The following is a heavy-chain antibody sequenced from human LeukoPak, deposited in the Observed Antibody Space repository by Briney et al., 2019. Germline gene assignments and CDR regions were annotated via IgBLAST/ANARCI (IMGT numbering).Heavy chain of an antibody. Sequence: SETLSLTCTVSGGSVSSGSYYWSWIRQPPGTGLEWIGYIYYSGSTNYNPSLKSRVTISVDTSKNQFSLKLSSVTAADTAVYYCAREGSHRLGYFVSGEYYYYGMDVWGKGTTVTVSS. V-gene: IGHV4-61*01. J-gene: IGHJ6*04. CDR3: AREGSHRLGYFVSGEYYYYGMDV. CDR2: IYYSGST. D-gene: IGHD3-9*01. CDR1: GGSVSSGSYY.